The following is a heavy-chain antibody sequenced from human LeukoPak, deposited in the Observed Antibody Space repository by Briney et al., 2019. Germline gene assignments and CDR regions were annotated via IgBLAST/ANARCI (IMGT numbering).Heavy chain of an antibody. CDR1: GVSTSSGDYY. D-gene: IGHD3-10*01. V-gene: IGHV4-30-4*01. CDR3: ARLLWFGDLDYFDY. Sequence: SQTLSLTCTASGVSTSSGDYYWSWIRQPPGKGLEWIGYIYYSGSTYYNPSLKSRVTISVDTSKDQFSLKLSSVTAADTAVYYCARLLWFGDLDYFDYWGQGTLVTVSS. J-gene: IGHJ4*02. CDR2: IYYSGST.